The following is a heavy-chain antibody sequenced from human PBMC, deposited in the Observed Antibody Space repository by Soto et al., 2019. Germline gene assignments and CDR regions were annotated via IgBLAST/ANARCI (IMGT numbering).Heavy chain of an antibody. Sequence: PGGSLRLSCAASGFTFSSYGMHWVRQAPGKGLEWVAVIWYDGSNKYYADSVKGRFTISGDNSKNTLYLQMNSLRAEDTAVYYCARRYSNPLLGMDVWGQGTTVTVSS. CDR1: GFTFSSYG. V-gene: IGHV3-33*01. CDR3: ARRYSNPLLGMDV. J-gene: IGHJ6*02. CDR2: IWYDGSNK. D-gene: IGHD4-4*01.